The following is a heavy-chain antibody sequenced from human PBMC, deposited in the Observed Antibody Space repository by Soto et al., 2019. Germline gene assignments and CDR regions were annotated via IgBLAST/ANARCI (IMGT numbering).Heavy chain of an antibody. D-gene: IGHD7-27*01. CDR2: TRNKANSYTT. CDR1: GFTFSDHY. CDR3: ARGLGNYYYYGMDV. V-gene: IGHV3-72*01. J-gene: IGHJ6*02. Sequence: GGSLRLSCAASGFTFSDHYMDWVRQAPGKGLEWVGRTRNKANSYTTEYAASVKGRFTISRDDSKNSLYLQMNSLKTEDTAVYYCARGLGNYYYYGMDVWGQGTTVTVSS.